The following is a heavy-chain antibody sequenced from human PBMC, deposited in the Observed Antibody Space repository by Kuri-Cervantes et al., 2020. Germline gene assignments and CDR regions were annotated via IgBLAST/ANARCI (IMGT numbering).Heavy chain of an antibody. CDR3: ARGRANDP. CDR1: GGSISSGGYI. Sequence: LRLSCTVSGGSISSGGYIWSWVRQHPVKGLEWIGYILYSGSTFYNPSLKSRVSLSVDTSQNQFSLRLNSVTAADTAVYYCARGRANDPWGQGTLVTVSS. J-gene: IGHJ5*02. CDR2: ILYSGST. D-gene: IGHD3-10*01. V-gene: IGHV4-31*02.